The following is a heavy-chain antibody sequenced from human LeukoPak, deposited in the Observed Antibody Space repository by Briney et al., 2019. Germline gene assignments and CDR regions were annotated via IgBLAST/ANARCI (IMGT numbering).Heavy chain of an antibody. CDR2: IIPIFGTA. J-gene: IGHJ6*02. V-gene: IGHV1-69*13. CDR1: GGTFSSCA. CDR3: ARPLTYYYDSSGYYGMDV. Sequence: SVKVSCKASGGTFSSCAISWVRQAPGQGLEWMGGIIPIFGTANYAQKFQGRVTITADESTSTAYMELSSLRSEDTAVYYCARPLTYYYDSSGYYGMDVWGQGTTVTVSS. D-gene: IGHD3-22*01.